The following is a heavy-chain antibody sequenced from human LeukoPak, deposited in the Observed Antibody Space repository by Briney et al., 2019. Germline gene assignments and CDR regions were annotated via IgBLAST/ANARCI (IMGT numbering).Heavy chain of an antibody. Sequence: GGSQRLSCAASGFTFSSYAMHWVRQAPGKGLEWVAVISYDGSNKYYADSVKGRFTISRDNSKNTLYLQMNSLRAEDTAVYYCANPGIAVAGTGYWGQGTLVTVSS. V-gene: IGHV3-30-3*02. D-gene: IGHD6-19*01. CDR2: ISYDGSNK. CDR3: ANPGIAVAGTGY. J-gene: IGHJ4*02. CDR1: GFTFSSYA.